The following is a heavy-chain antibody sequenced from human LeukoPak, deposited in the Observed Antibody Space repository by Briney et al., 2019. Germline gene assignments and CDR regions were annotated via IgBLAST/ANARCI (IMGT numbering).Heavy chain of an antibody. V-gene: IGHV3-13*01. D-gene: IGHD3-10*01. J-gene: IGHJ4*02. CDR1: GFTFSSYD. Sequence: PGGSLRLSCAASGFTFSSYDMHWVRQATGKGLEWVSAIGTAGDTYYPGSVKGRFTISRENAKNSLYLQMNSLRAGDTAVYYCARLRAYGSGSYFDYWGQGTLVTVSS. CDR2: IGTAGDT. CDR3: ARLRAYGSGSYFDY.